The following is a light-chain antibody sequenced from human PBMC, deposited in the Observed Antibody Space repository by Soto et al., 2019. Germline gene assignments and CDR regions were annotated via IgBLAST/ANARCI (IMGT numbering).Light chain of an antibody. J-gene: IGLJ2*01. CDR2: EVN. V-gene: IGLV2-8*01. CDR1: LSDVGNYNY. Sequence: QSVLTQPPSASGSPGQSVTISCTGTLSDVGNYNYVSWYQQYPGKAPKLMIYEVNKRPSGVPDRFSGSKSGNTASLTVSGLQAEDEADYYCTSYAAGKNVLFGGGTKLTVL. CDR3: TSYAAGKNVL.